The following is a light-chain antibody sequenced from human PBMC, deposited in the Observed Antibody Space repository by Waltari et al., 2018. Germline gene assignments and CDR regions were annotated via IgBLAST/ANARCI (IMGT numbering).Light chain of an antibody. CDR3: QQYNGQPLT. CDR1: QSVRDN. CDR2: GAS. J-gene: IGKJ4*01. V-gene: IGKV3-15*01. Sequence: EIVLTQSPAILSVSPGEGATLSCRASQSVRDNLAWYQPKPGQAPRLLIFGASTRATGFPAGFSGSGSGTEFTLTITSLQSEDSAVYFCQQYNGQPLTFGGGTKVEIK.